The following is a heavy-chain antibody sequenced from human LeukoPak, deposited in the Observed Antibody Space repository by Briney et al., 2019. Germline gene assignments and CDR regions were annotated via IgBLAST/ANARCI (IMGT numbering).Heavy chain of an antibody. Sequence: SETLSLTCTVSGASSSSGADYWSWVRQPAGKGLEWIGRIYTSGSTNYNPSLKSRVTISLDTSQNQLSFRLTSVTAADTAMYYCTREGYDNGDYWGQGALVTVSS. CDR3: TREGYDNGDY. CDR2: IYTSGST. CDR1: GASSSSGADY. J-gene: IGHJ4*02. D-gene: IGHD3-16*01. V-gene: IGHV4-61*02.